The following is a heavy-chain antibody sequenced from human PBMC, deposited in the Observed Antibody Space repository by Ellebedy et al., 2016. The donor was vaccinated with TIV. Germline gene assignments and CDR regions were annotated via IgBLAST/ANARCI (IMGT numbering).Heavy chain of an antibody. D-gene: IGHD4-17*01. Sequence: GESLKISCEAFGFSFRSYWMSWVRQAPGKGLEWVANIRGDGEQYYVDSVKGRFTISRDNGKNSLYLQMYSLRPEDTAVYYCARRGSYGDYAVQINSWFDSWGQGTLVTVSS. V-gene: IGHV3-7*01. CDR1: GFSFRSYW. CDR3: ARRGSYGDYAVQINSWFDS. J-gene: IGHJ5*01. CDR2: IRGDGEQ.